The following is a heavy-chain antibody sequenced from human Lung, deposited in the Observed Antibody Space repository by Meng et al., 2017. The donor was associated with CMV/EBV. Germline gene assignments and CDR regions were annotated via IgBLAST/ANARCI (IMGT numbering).Heavy chain of an antibody. D-gene: IGHD5-18*01. CDR1: GFTFDDYG. J-gene: IGHJ4*02. Sequence: GGSXRLXCAASGFTFDDYGMSWVRQAPGKRLEWVAGINWNGSSTGYADSVKGRFTISRDNAKNSLYLQMNSLRAEDTALYHCARGAGTAMAPAGYWGQGPLVTVSS. CDR2: INWNGSST. V-gene: IGHV3-20*01. CDR3: ARGAGTAMAPAGY.